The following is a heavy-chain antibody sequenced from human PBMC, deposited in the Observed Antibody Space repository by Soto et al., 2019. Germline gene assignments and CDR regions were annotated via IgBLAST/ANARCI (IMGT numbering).Heavy chain of an antibody. CDR3: ATLRKTVTTDLFDY. CDR2: FDPEDGET. D-gene: IGHD4-4*01. Sequence: ASVKVSCKVSGYTLTELSMHWVRQAPGKGLEWMGGFDPEDGETIYAQKFQGRVTMTEDTSTDTAYMELSSLRSEDTAVYYCATLRKTVTTDLFDYWGQGTLVTVSS. CDR1: GYTLTELS. J-gene: IGHJ4*02. V-gene: IGHV1-24*01.